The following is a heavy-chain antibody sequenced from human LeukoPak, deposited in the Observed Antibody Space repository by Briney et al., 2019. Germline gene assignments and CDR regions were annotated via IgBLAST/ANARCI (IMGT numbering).Heavy chain of an antibody. CDR3: ATGYDFGFDP. V-gene: IGHV3-53*01. D-gene: IGHD5-12*01. CDR1: RFTVSSNY. J-gene: IGHJ5*02. CDR2: IYSGGTI. Sequence: GGSLRLSCAASRFTVSSNYMSWVRQAPGEGLEWVSIIYSGGTIHYADSVKGRFTISRDNTKNTLYLQMNSLRAEDTAVYYCATGYDFGFDPWGQGTLVTVSS.